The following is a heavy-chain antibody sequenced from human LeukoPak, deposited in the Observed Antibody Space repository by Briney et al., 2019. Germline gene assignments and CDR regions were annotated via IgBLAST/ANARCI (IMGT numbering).Heavy chain of an antibody. J-gene: IGHJ4*02. V-gene: IGHV3-23*01. CDR1: GFTFSTYT. Sequence: GGSLRLSCAASGFTFSTYTMYWVRHPPGKGLEWVSIIGSSGGGIHYADSVKGRFTISRDNSKNALYLQMNSLRVEDTAVYYCAIDPNWGTHSWGQGVLVTVSS. CDR2: IGSSGGGI. D-gene: IGHD7-27*01. CDR3: AIDPNWGTHS.